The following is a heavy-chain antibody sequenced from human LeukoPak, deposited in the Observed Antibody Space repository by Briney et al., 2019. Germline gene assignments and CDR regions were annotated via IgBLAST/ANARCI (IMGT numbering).Heavy chain of an antibody. Sequence: PSETLSLTCTVSGGSISSYYWSWIRQPPGKGLEWIGYIYYSGSTNYNPSLKSRVTISVDTSKNQFSLKLSSVTAADTAVYYCARALYGGNSGIDYWGQGTLVTVSS. J-gene: IGHJ4*02. V-gene: IGHV4-59*01. CDR2: IYYSGST. D-gene: IGHD4-23*01. CDR1: GGSISSYY. CDR3: ARALYGGNSGIDY.